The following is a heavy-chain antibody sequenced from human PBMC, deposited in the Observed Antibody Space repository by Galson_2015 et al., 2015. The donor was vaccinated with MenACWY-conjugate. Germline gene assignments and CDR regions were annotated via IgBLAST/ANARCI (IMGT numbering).Heavy chain of an antibody. V-gene: IGHV3-15*07. J-gene: IGHJ6*03. CDR2: IKSKTDGGTT. D-gene: IGHD5-12*01. Sequence: SLRLSCAASGFTFSNAWMNWVRQAPGKGLEWVGRIKSKTDGGTTDYAAPVKGRFTISRDDSKNTLYLQMNSLKTEDTAVYYCTTLGEYIVATNTPRELGDYMDVWGKGTTVTVSS. CDR3: TTLGEYIVATNTPRELGDYMDV. CDR1: GFTFSNAW.